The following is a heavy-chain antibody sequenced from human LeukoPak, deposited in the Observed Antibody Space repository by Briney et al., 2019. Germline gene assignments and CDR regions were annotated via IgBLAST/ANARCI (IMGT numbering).Heavy chain of an antibody. CDR1: GFPFSSYW. CDR3: STHPTSSF. V-gene: IGHV3-15*01. CDR2: IKSRADGGTT. J-gene: IGHJ4*02. Sequence: GGSLRLSCVASGFPFSSYWMTWVRQAPGKGLEWVGRIKSRADGGTTDYATPVKDRFTISRDDSENTAFLQMNSLKTEDTAIYYCSTHPTSSFWGQGTLVTVSS. D-gene: IGHD2-15*01.